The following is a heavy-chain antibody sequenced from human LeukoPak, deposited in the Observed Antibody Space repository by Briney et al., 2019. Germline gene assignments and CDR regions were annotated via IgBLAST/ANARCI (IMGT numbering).Heavy chain of an antibody. Sequence: APVKVSCKASGYTFTSYDINWVRQATGQGLEWMGRMNPNSGNTGYAQKFQGRVTITRNTSISTAYMELSSLRSEDTAVYYCARVIAAAGTHGPVDYWGQGTLVTVSS. CDR3: ARVIAAAGTHGPVDY. D-gene: IGHD6-13*01. CDR2: MNPNSGNT. V-gene: IGHV1-8*01. J-gene: IGHJ4*02. CDR1: GYTFTSYD.